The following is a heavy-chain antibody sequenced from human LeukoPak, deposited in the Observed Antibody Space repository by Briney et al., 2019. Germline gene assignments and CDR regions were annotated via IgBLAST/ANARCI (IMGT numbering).Heavy chain of an antibody. J-gene: IGHJ4*02. V-gene: IGHV1-69*13. CDR2: SIPIFGTA. CDR3: ARDSGRFGDPFDY. Sequence: ASVKVSCKASGGTFISYAISWVRQAPGRGLEWMGGSIPIFGTANYAQKFQGRVTITADESTSTAYMELSSLRSEDTAVYYCARDSGRFGDPFDYWGQGTLVTVSS. D-gene: IGHD3-10*01. CDR1: GGTFISYA.